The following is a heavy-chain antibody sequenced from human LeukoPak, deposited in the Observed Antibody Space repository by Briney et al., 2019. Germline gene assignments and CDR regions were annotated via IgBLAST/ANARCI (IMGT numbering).Heavy chain of an antibody. V-gene: IGHV3-74*01. CDR1: GFTFGNSW. CDR2: INADGSTA. D-gene: IGHD6-13*01. J-gene: IGHJ4*02. CDR3: ASASSHRIAAGGDY. Sequence: GGSLRLSCAASGFTFGNSWVHWVRQAPGKGLVWVSLINADGSTATYADSVKGRFTISRDNAKNTLYLQMNSLRAEDTAVYYCASASSHRIAAGGDYWGQGTLVTVSS.